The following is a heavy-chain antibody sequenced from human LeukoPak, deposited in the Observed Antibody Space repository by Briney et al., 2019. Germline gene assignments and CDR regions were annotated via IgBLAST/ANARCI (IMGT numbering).Heavy chain of an antibody. CDR3: ARGNVIVVVPATWFDP. J-gene: IGHJ5*02. CDR1: GGAINSGGCY. V-gene: IGHV4-31*03. Sequence: SETLSLTCTVSGGAINSGGCYWSWIRQHPGKGLEWIGYIYYSGSTFYNPSLKSRVTISLDTSKNHFSLKLSSVTAADTAVYYCARGNVIVVVPATWFDPWGQGTLVTVSS. D-gene: IGHD2-2*01. CDR2: IYYSGST.